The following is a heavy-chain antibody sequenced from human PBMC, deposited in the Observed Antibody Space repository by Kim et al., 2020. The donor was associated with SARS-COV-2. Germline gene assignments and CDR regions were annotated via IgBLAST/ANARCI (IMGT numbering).Heavy chain of an antibody. J-gene: IGHJ4*02. Sequence: YYADSVKGRFTISRDNSKNTLYLQMNSLRAEDTAVYYCARGAFGLYYFDYWGQGTLVTVSS. CDR3: ARGAFGLYYFDY. V-gene: IGHV3-53*01. D-gene: IGHD3-16*01.